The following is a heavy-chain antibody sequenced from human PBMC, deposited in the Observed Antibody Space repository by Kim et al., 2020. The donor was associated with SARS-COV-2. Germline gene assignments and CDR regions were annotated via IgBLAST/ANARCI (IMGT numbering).Heavy chain of an antibody. CDR3: ARDLYAPGYSSGWYVY. CDR2: ISAYNGNT. V-gene: IGHV1-18*04. Sequence: ASVKVSCKASGYTFTSYGISWVRQAPGQGLEWMGWISAYNGNTNYAQKLQGRVTMTTDTSTSTAYMELRSLRSDDTAVYYCARDLYAPGYSSGWYVYWGQVTLVTVS. CDR1: GYTFTSYG. D-gene: IGHD6-19*01. J-gene: IGHJ4*02.